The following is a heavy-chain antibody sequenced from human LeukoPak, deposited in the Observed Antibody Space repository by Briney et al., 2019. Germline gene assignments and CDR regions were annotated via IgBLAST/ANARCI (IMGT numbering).Heavy chain of an antibody. V-gene: IGHV3-48*01. CDR1: GFTFSSYS. Sequence: GGSLRLSCAASGFTFSSYSMNWVRQAPGKGLEWVSYISSSSSTIYYADSVKGRFTISRDNAKNSLYLQMNGLRAEDTAVYYCARDGYYDSSGYRWYYGMDVWGQGTTVTVSS. CDR3: ARDGYYDSSGYRWYYGMDV. D-gene: IGHD3-22*01. J-gene: IGHJ6*02. CDR2: ISSSSSTI.